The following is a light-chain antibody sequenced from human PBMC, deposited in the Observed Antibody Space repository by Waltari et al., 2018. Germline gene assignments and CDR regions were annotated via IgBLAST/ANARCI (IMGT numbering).Light chain of an antibody. CDR2: EVH. CDR3: TSYAGKNILV. V-gene: IGLV2-8*01. Sequence: QSVLTQPPSASGSLGQSVTISCTGARSNVGVYNFVSWYQQHPGKAPKLIIYEVHKRPSGVPDRFSGAKSGNTASLTVSGLLAEDEADYYCTSYAGKNILVFGGGTNLTVL. CDR1: RSNVGVYNF. J-gene: IGLJ3*02.